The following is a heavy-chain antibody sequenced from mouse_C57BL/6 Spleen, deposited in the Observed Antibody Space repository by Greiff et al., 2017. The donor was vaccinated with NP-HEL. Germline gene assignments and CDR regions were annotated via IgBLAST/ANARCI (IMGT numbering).Heavy chain of an antibody. D-gene: IGHD1-3*01. J-gene: IGHJ2*01. CDR1: GYTFTDYE. CDR2: IDPETGGT. V-gene: IGHV1-15*01. Sequence: QVQLQQSGAELVRPGASVTLSCKASGYTFTDYEMHWVKQTPVHGLEWIGAIDPETGGTAYNQKFKGKAILTADKSSSTAYINLRSLSSEDSAVYYCTRCKEDYFDYWGQGTTLTVSS. CDR3: TRCKEDYFDY.